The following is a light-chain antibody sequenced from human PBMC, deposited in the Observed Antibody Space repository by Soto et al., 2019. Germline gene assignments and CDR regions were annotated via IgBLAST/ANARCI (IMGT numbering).Light chain of an antibody. V-gene: IGKV1-5*01. CDR2: DAS. Sequence: DIQMTQSPSTLSASVGDRVTITCRASQSISSWLAWYQQKPGKAPKLLIYDASSLESGVPSRFSGSGSGTEFTLTISSLQPDDFATYYCQQYNSLTLTFGQGTKVDIK. CDR3: QQYNSLTLT. J-gene: IGKJ1*01. CDR1: QSISSW.